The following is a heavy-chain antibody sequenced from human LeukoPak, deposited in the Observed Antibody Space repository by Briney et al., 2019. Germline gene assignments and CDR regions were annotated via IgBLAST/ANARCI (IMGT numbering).Heavy chain of an antibody. CDR1: GESVSSNSAA. CDR3: ARVERASYFHYGMDV. J-gene: IGHJ6*02. Sequence: SQTLSLTCVISGESVSSNSAAWIWIRQSPSRGLEWLGRTYYRSKWYNDYAVSVKSRMIINPDTSKNQFSLQLNSVIPEDTAVYYCARVERASYFHYGMDVWGQGTTVIVSS. V-gene: IGHV6-1*01. CDR2: TYYRSKWYN. D-gene: IGHD3-9*01.